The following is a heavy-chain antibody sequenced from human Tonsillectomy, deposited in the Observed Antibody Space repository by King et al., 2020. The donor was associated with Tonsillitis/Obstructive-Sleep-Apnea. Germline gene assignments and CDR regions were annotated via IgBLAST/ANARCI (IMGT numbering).Heavy chain of an antibody. J-gene: IGHJ3*02. CDR1: VFSISIGCYY. CDR2: SYSSGST. Sequence: QLQESGPVLVKPSQTLSLTLTFSVFSISIGCYYWTWIRQHPGKALEWIGYSYSSGSTYYNPSLKCLVTISADTSKKPFSLKLSSVTAADTAVYYCARLEQYGAFDIWGQGTMVTVSS. CDR3: ARLEQYGAFDI. V-gene: IGHV4-31*01. D-gene: IGHD4-17*01.